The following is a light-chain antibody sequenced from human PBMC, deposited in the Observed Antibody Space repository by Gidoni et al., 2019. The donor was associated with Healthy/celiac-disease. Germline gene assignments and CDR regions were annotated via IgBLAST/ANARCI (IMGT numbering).Light chain of an antibody. J-gene: IGKJ1*01. Sequence: DIVITPSTASLAVSLGERATIKCKSSQSVLYISNNKNYLAWYQQKPGQPPKLLIYWASTRESVVPHRFSGSGSGTDFTLTIRSLQAEDGAVYYCQQYYSTPETFGQGTKLEIK. CDR1: QSVLYISNNKNY. CDR3: QQYYSTPET. CDR2: WAS. V-gene: IGKV4-1*01.